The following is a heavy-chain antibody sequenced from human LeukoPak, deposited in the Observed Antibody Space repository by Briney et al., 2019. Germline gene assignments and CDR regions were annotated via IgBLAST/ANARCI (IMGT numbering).Heavy chain of an antibody. D-gene: IGHD5-18*01. Sequence: GGSLRLSCAASGFTLGNYAMSWVRQTPGKGLEWVSVTSGSGKITSHAESVKGRFTISRDNSNNAVYLQMDSLRAEDTAVYYCARDHPTWIRAFDIWGQGTMVTVSS. CDR1: GFTLGNYA. CDR3: ARDHPTWIRAFDI. V-gene: IGHV3-23*01. CDR2: TSGSGKIT. J-gene: IGHJ3*02.